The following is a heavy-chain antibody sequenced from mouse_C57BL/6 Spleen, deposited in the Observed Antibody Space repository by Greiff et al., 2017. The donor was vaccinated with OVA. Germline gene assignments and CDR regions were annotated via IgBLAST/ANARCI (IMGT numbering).Heavy chain of an antibody. CDR1: GYTFTDYY. CDR2: INPNNGGT. CDR3: ARFSPIYDYDDGWFAY. V-gene: IGHV1-26*01. Sequence: EVQLQQSGPELVKPGASVKISCKASGYTFTDYYMNWVKQSHGKSLEWIGDINPNNGGTSYNQKFKGKATLTVDKSSSTAYMELRSLTSEDSAVYYCARFSPIYDYDDGWFAYWGQGTLVTVSA. D-gene: IGHD2-4*01. J-gene: IGHJ3*01.